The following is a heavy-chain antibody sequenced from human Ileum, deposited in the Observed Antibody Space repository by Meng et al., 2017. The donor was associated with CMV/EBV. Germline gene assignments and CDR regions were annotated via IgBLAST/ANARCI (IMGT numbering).Heavy chain of an antibody. V-gene: IGHV2-5*02. J-gene: IGHJ5*02. CDR3: AHNEVGGAYREGRFDH. D-gene: IGHD3-16*01. Sequence: FSLCTSAVGVRWMRQPPGKALEWLALIYWDDDERYSPSLGSRLTITKDTSKNQVVLTMTNMDPVDTATYYCAHNEVGGAYREGRFDHWGQGTLVTVSS. CDR2: IYWDDDE. CDR1: FSLCTSAVG.